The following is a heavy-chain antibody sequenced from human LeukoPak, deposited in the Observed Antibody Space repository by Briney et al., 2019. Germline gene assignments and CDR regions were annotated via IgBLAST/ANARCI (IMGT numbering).Heavy chain of an antibody. D-gene: IGHD3-10*01. Sequence: GGSLRLSCAASGFTFSSYSMNWVRQAPGKGLEWVSSISSSSSYIYYADSVKGRFTISRDNAKNSLYLQMNSLRAEDTAVYYCARDWSPNYGSGSYYNDPYFDYWGQGTLVTVSS. CDR1: GFTFSSYS. CDR2: ISSSSSYI. J-gene: IGHJ4*02. V-gene: IGHV3-21*01. CDR3: ARDWSPNYGSGSYYNDPYFDY.